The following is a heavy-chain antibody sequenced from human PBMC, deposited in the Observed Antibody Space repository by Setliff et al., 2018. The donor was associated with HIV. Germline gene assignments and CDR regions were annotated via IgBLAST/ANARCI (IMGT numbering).Heavy chain of an antibody. CDR2: SSSSSSSI. CDR3: VRGPQFRPH. CDR1: GFIFSSYS. J-gene: IGHJ4*02. Sequence: GGSLRLSCAASGFIFSSYSMNWVRQAPGKGLEWVSYSSSSSSSIYHADSVKGRFTVSRDNAKNTLYLQMNRLRAEDTAVYYCVRGPQFRPHWGQGTLVTVSS. V-gene: IGHV3-48*04.